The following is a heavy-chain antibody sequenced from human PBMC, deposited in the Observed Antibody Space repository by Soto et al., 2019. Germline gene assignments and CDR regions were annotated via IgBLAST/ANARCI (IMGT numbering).Heavy chain of an antibody. CDR1: GGSFSGYY. J-gene: IGHJ4*02. Sequence: SETLSLTCAVYGGSFSGYYWSWIRQPPGKGLEWIGEINHSGSTNYNPSLKSRVTISVDTSKNQFSLKLSSVTAADTAVYYCARAPVGYYGSGSYYNVYFDYWGQGTLVTVSS. CDR3: ARAPVGYYGSGSYYNVYFDY. D-gene: IGHD3-10*01. CDR2: INHSGST. V-gene: IGHV4-34*01.